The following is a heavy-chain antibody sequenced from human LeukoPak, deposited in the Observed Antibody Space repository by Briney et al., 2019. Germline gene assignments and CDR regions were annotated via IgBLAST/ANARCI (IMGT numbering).Heavy chain of an antibody. Sequence: SETLSLTCTVSGGSISSYYWSWIRQPAGKGLEWIGRIYTSGSTNYNPSLKSRVTMSVDTSKNQFSLKLTSVTAADTAVYYCARLSVIVGAALEYYYYYMDVWGQGTTVTVSS. J-gene: IGHJ6*03. CDR3: ARLSVIVGAALEYYYYYMDV. CDR2: IYTSGST. V-gene: IGHV4-4*07. D-gene: IGHD1-26*01. CDR1: GGSISSYY.